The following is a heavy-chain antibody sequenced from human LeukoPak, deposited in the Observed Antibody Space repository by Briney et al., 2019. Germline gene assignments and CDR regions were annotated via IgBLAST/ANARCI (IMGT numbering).Heavy chain of an antibody. CDR3: AIVVGYTSSWYFDY. D-gene: IGHD6-13*01. J-gene: IGHJ4*02. V-gene: IGHV3-23*01. CDR2: ISSSGGGT. CDR1: GFTFSSYG. Sequence: GGSLRLSCTASGFTFSSYGMSWVRQAPGKGLEWVSGISSSGGGTYYADSVKGRFTISRDNSKNTLYLQMNSLRGEDTAVYYCAIVVGYTSSWYFDYWGQGTLVTVSS.